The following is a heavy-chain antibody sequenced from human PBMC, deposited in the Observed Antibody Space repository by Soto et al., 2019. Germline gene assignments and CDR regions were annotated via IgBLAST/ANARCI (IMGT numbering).Heavy chain of an antibody. CDR3: ARDVNYYDSSGYSFDY. V-gene: IGHV3-21*01. CDR2: ISSSSSYI. Sequence: KTGGSLRLSCAASGFTFSSYSMNWVRQAPGKGLEWVSSISSSSSYIYYADSVKGRFTISRDNAKNSLYLQMNSLRAEDTAVYYCARDVNYYDSSGYSFDYWGQGTLVTVSS. CDR1: GFTFSSYS. J-gene: IGHJ4*02. D-gene: IGHD3-22*01.